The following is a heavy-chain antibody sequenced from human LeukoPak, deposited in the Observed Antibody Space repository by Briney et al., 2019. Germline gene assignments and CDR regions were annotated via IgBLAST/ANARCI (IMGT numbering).Heavy chain of an antibody. CDR1: GGSFSGYY. V-gene: IGHV4-34*01. CDR2: INHSRST. J-gene: IGHJ4*02. CDR3: ARVRLRLQPLDY. Sequence: SETLSLTCAVYGGSFSGYYWSWIRQPPGKGLEWIGEINHSRSTNYNPSLKSRVTISVDTSKNQFSLKLSSVTAADTAVYYCARVRLRLQPLDYWGQGTLVTVSS. D-gene: IGHD4-11*01.